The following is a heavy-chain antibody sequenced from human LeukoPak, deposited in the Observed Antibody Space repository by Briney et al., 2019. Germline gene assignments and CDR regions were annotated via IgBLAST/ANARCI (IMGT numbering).Heavy chain of an antibody. CDR3: ATRDPFPNYDILTGYPWYYYYYGMDV. CDR1: GYTFTSYD. J-gene: IGHJ6*02. V-gene: IGHV1-8*01. CDR2: MNPNSGNT. D-gene: IGHD3-9*01. Sequence: GASVKVSCKASGYTFTSYDIHWVRQATGQGLEWMGWMNPNSGNTGYAQKFQGRVTMTRNTSISTAYMELSSLRSEDTAVYYCATRDPFPNYDILTGYPWYYYYYGMDVWGQGTTVTVSS.